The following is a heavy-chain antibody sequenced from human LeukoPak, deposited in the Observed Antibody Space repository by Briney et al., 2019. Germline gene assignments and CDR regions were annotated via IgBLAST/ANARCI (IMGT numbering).Heavy chain of an antibody. CDR3: ARVTAADYFDY. J-gene: IGHJ4*02. V-gene: IGHV1-18*01. D-gene: IGHD6-13*01. CDR1: GYTFDDYG. CDR2: ISTYNGAT. Sequence: ASVKVSCKASGYTFDDYGISWVRQAPGQGLEWMGWISTYNGATNYAQKLQGRVTMTTDTSTSTASMKQRSLRSDDTAVYYCARVTAADYFDYWGQGTLVTVSS.